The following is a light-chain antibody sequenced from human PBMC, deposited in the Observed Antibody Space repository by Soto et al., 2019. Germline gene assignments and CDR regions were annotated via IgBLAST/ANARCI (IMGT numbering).Light chain of an antibody. CDR3: SSYAGSNNFVV. CDR1: SSDVGGYNY. V-gene: IGLV2-8*01. J-gene: IGLJ2*01. Sequence: QSALTQPPSASGSPGQSVTISCTGTSSDVGGYNYVSWYQQHPGKAPKLMIYEVSKRPSGVPDRFSSSKSGNTASLTVSGLQAEDGADYYCSSYAGSNNFVVFGGGTKLTVL. CDR2: EVS.